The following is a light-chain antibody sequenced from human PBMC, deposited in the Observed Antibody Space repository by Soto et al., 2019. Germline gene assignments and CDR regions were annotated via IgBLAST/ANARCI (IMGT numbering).Light chain of an antibody. V-gene: IGKV1-39*01. CDR3: QQRYITSPTTT. CDR1: QSIRNY. J-gene: IGKJ3*01. Sequence: DIQTTKSPASLSASVKERINITCRALQSIRNYLDWYLNITGKAPQFLLYAASSLQSCVPSMYSCSRSGTDFTFTISSLLPVYFSMYCRQQRYITSPTTTFGP. CDR2: AAS.